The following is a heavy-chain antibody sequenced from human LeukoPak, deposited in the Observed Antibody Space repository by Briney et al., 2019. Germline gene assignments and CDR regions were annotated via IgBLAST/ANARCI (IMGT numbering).Heavy chain of an antibody. D-gene: IGHD2-2*01. CDR1: GYTFTSYG. Sequence: ASVKVSCKASGYTFTSYGISWVRQAPGQGLEWMGWISAYNGNTNYAQKLQGRVIMTTDTSTSTAYMELRSLRSDDTAVYYCARDLDYGVVVPAAMFHWGQGTLVTVSS. CDR2: ISAYNGNT. V-gene: IGHV1-18*01. J-gene: IGHJ4*02. CDR3: ARDLDYGVVVPAAMFH.